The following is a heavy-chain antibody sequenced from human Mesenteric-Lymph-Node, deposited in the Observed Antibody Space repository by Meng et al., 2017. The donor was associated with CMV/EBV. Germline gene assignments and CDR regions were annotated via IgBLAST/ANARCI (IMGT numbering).Heavy chain of an antibody. CDR3: AKDWGRSSSWYWDY. V-gene: IGHV3-30*02. Sequence: GESLKISCAASGFSFNGYTLHWVRQAPGKGLEWVTFIRYDGSNKYYADSVKGRFTISRDNSKNTLYLQMNSLRAEDTAVYYCAKDWGRSSSWYWDYWGQGTLVTVSS. CDR1: GFSFNGYT. J-gene: IGHJ4*02. D-gene: IGHD6-13*01. CDR2: IRYDGSNK.